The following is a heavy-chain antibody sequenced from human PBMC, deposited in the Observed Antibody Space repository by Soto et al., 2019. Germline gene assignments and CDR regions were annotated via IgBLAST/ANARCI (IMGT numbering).Heavy chain of an antibody. CDR3: ARVVKNFAGSVDTWFDP. CDR1: GYIFANYA. Sequence: GASVKVSCQASGYIFANYAIQSLRQAPGRGFDWMGYINPGNGNTKYSQKFQGRLTISRDTSANTVYMDLSSLTSKDTAIYYCARVVKNFAGSVDTWFDPWGQGTQVTVSS. V-gene: IGHV1-3*01. D-gene: IGHD3-10*01. CDR2: INPGNGNT. J-gene: IGHJ5*02.